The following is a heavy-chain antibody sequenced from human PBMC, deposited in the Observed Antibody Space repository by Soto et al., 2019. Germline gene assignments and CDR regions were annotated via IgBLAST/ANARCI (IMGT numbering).Heavy chain of an antibody. V-gene: IGHV4-34*01. Sequence: PAETLSLTCAAYGLTFNDYYLTWVRQPPGKGLEWIWDIDHSGSTNYNPSLKSRVTISVDTSKNQFSLKVRSVTAADMAVFYCARAPDKYYFDSWGQGTQVTVSS. CDR2: IDHSGST. J-gene: IGHJ4*02. CDR3: ARAPDKYYFDS. CDR1: GLTFNDYY.